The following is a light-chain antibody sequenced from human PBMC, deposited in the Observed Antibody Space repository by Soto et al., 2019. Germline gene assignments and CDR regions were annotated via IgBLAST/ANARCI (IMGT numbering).Light chain of an antibody. CDR1: SSDVGGYNY. CDR2: DVT. Sequence: QSVLTQPRSVSGSPGQSVTISCTGTSSDVGGYNYVSWYQQHPGKAPKLMIYDVTKRPSGVPDRFSGSKSGTSASLAISGLRSEDEAGYYCAAWDDSLSGPVFGGGTKLTVL. CDR3: AAWDDSLSGPV. V-gene: IGLV2-11*01. J-gene: IGLJ3*02.